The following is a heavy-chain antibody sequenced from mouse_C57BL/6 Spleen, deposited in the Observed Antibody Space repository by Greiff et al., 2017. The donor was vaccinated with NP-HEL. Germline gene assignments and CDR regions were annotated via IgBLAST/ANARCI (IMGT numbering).Heavy chain of an antibody. Sequence: EVKLMESGGGLVKPGGSLKLSCAASGFTFSDYGMHWVRQAPEKGLEWVAYISSGSSTIYYADTVKGRFTISRDNAKNTLFLQMTSLRSEDTAMYYWAKDGYYKGFWAMDYWGQGTSVTVSS. V-gene: IGHV5-17*01. CDR2: ISSGSSTI. CDR3: AKDGYYKGFWAMDY. J-gene: IGHJ4*01. D-gene: IGHD2-3*01. CDR1: GFTFSDYG.